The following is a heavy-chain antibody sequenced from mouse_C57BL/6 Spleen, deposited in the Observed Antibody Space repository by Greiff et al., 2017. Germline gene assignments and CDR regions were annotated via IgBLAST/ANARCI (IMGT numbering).Heavy chain of an antibody. V-gene: IGHV1-64*01. D-gene: IGHD1-1*01. CDR2: IHPNSGST. J-gene: IGHJ2*01. CDR3: ATRPTVVGRDYFGC. Sequence: QVQLQQPGAELVKPGASVKLSCMASGFTFTSYWMHWVKQRPGQGLEWIGMIHPNSGSTNYNEKFKSKATLTVDKSTSTAYMHLSSLTSEDSAVDYCATRPTVVGRDYFGCWGQSTTLTVAT. CDR1: GFTFTSYW.